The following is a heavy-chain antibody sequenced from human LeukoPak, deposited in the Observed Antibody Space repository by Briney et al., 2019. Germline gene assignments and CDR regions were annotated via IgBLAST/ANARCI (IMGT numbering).Heavy chain of an antibody. V-gene: IGHV3-21*01. CDR2: ISSSSSYI. J-gene: IGHJ4*02. CDR1: GFTFSSYI. Sequence: GGSLRLSCAASGFTFSSYIMNWVRQAPGKGLEWVSSISSSSSYIYYADSVKGRFTISRDNAKNSLYLQMNSLRAEDTAVYYCARDAYYYDSSGYYDKFFDWGQGTLVTVSS. CDR3: ARDAYYYDSSGYYDKFFD. D-gene: IGHD3-22*01.